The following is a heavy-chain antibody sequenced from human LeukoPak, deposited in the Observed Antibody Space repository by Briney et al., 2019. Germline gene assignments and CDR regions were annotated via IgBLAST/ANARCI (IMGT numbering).Heavy chain of an antibody. J-gene: IGHJ4*02. D-gene: IGHD6-13*01. CDR3: ARDMARELATFDY. V-gene: IGHV3-74*01. Sequence: GSLRLSCAGFGFAISVYWRHRLRQAPGKGLVWVSRINSDGSSTNYADSVKGRFTISRDNAKNTLYLQMNSLRAEDTALYYCARDMARELATFDYWGQGTLVTVSS. CDR1: GFAISVYW. CDR2: INSDGSST.